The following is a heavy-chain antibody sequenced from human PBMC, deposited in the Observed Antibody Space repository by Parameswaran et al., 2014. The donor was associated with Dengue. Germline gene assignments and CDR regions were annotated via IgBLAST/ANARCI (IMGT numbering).Heavy chain of an antibody. CDR3: ARDRVDVVVPAAVSPYYYYYMDV. J-gene: IGHJ6*03. D-gene: IGHD2-2*01. V-gene: IGHV4-31*02. CDR2: IYYSGST. Sequence: RWIRQPPGKGLEWIGYIYYSGSTYYNPSLKSRVTISVDTSKNQFSLKLSSVTAADTAVYYCARDRVDVVVPAAVSPYYYYYMDVWGKGTTVTVSS.